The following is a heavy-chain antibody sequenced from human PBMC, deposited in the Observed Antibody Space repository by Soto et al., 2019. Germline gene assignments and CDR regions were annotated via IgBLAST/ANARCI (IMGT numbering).Heavy chain of an antibody. Sequence: HPGESLRLSCAASGFTFSSYAMSWVRQAPGKGLEWVSAISGSGGSTYYADAVKGRFTISRDNSKNTLYLQMNILIAEDTAVYYCAKDRVVVPDWGQGTLVTVSS. CDR3: AKDRVVVPD. CDR2: ISGSGGST. J-gene: IGHJ4*02. CDR1: GFTFSSYA. V-gene: IGHV3-23*01. D-gene: IGHD2-15*01.